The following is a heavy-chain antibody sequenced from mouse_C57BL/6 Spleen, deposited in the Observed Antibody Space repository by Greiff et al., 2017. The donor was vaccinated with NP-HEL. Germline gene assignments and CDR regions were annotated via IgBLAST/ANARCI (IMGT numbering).Heavy chain of an antibody. CDR3: ARLDGYRYFDV. V-gene: IGHV5-6*01. D-gene: IGHD2-3*01. J-gene: IGHJ1*03. Sequence: EVMLVESGGDLVKPGGSLKLSCAASGFTFSSYGMSWVRQTPDKRLEWVTTITSGGSYTYYPDSVKGRFTISRDNAKNTLYLQMSSLESEDTAMYYCARLDGYRYFDVWGTGTTVTVSS. CDR1: GFTFSSYG. CDR2: ITSGGSYT.